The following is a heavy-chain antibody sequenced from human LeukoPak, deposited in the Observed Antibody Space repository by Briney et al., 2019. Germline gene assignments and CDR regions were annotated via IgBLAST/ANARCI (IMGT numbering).Heavy chain of an antibody. CDR1: GGSFSGYY. D-gene: IGHD6-13*01. V-gene: IGHV4-34*01. CDR2: INHSGST. CDR3: ARRRSGSWYHNWFDP. J-gene: IGHJ5*02. Sequence: PSGTLSLTCAVYGGSFSGYYWSWIRQPPGKGLEWIGEINHSGSTNYNPSLKSRVTISVDTSKNQFSLKLSSVTAADTAVYYCARRRSGSWYHNWFDPWGQGTLVTVSS.